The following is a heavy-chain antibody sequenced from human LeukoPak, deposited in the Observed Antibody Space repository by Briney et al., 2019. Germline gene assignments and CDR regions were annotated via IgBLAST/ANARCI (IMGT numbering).Heavy chain of an antibody. D-gene: IGHD6-13*01. V-gene: IGHV1-18*01. CDR1: GYTFTEYG. Sequence: ASVKVSCKASGYTFTEYGISWVRQAPGQGLEWMGWIRAYNGNTNYAQKFQGRVTMTIDTSTNTAHMELGSLRSDDTTVYFCARYAAGRDLDFWGQGTLVTVSS. J-gene: IGHJ4*02. CDR2: IRAYNGNT. CDR3: ARYAAGRDLDF.